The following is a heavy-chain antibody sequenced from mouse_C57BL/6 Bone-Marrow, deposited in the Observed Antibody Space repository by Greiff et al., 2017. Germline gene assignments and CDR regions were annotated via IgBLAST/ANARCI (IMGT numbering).Heavy chain of an antibody. CDR1: GYTFTSYW. CDR2: IHPNSGST. D-gene: IGHD2-3*01. CDR3: AGWLLRGWFAY. V-gene: IGHV1-64*01. Sequence: QVQLQQPGAELVKPGASVKLSCKASGYTFTSYWMHWVKQRPGQGLEWIGMIHPNSGSTNYNEKFKSKATLTVDKSSSTAYMQLSSLTSEDSAVYYCAGWLLRGWFAYWGQGTGVTVSA. J-gene: IGHJ3*01.